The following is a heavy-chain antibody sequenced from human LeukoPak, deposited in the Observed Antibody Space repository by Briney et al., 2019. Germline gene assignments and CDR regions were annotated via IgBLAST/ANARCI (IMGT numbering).Heavy chain of an antibody. CDR3: TRVPLESSYWYERYYFDY. CDR1: GFTFGDYA. D-gene: IGHD1-1*01. J-gene: IGHJ4*02. V-gene: IGHV3-49*03. Sequence: GGSLRLSCTASGFTFGDYAMSWFRQAPGKGLEWVGFIRSKAYGGTTEYAASVKGRFTISRDDSKSIAYLQMNSLKTEDTAVYYCTRVPLESSYWYERYYFDYWGQGTLVTVSS. CDR2: IRSKAYGGTT.